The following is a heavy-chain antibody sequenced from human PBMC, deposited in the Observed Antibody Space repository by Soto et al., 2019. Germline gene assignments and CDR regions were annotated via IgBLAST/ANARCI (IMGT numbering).Heavy chain of an antibody. D-gene: IGHD3-16*01. CDR1: AGYISSYC. V-gene: IGHV4-59*01. Sequence: SETLSLTCTVSAGYISSYCWSWIRQPPGKGLERIGYVYYRGSTNYNPSLKSRVAISVDASKNQISLKLSAVTAADTAVYYCAGWGTSCTYDRQFDYWGQGTLVTVSS. J-gene: IGHJ4*02. CDR2: VYYRGST. CDR3: AGWGTSCTYDRQFDY.